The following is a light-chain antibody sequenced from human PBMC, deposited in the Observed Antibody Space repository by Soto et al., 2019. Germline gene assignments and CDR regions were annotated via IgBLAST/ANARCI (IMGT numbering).Light chain of an antibody. CDR2: RNN. V-gene: IGLV1-47*01. J-gene: IGLJ2*01. Sequence: QSVLTQPPSASGTPGQRVTISCSGSSSNLGSNYVYWYQQLPGTAPKLLIYRNNQRPSGVPDRFSGSKSGTSASLAISGLRSEDEADYYCAAWDDSLSGVVFGVGTQLTVL. CDR1: SSNLGSNY. CDR3: AAWDDSLSGVV.